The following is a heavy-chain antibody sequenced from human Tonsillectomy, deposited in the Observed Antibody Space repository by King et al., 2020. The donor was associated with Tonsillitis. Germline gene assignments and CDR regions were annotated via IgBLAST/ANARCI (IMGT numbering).Heavy chain of an antibody. CDR2: INPNSGGT. V-gene: IGHV1-2*02. CDR1: GYTFTGYY. D-gene: IGHD2-15*01. J-gene: IGHJ6*02. Sequence: QLVQSGAEVKKPGASVKVSCKASGYTFTGYYMHWVRQAPGQGLEWMGWINPNSGGTNYAQKFQGRVTMTRDTSISTAYMELRRLRSDDTAVYYCARVTEFGCSGGTCYGMDVWGQGTTVTVSS. CDR3: ARVTEFGCSGGTCYGMDV.